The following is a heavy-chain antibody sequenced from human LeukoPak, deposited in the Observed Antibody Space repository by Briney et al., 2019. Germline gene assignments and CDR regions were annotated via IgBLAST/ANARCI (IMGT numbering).Heavy chain of an antibody. J-gene: IGHJ4*02. D-gene: IGHD3-10*01. CDR2: IYYSGGI. CDR1: GGSISSDY. Sequence: SETLSLTCTVSGGSISSDYWSWIRQPPGKGLEWIGYIYYSGGINYNPSLESRVTISVDRSKNQYSLKLNSVTPADTAVYYCARGWGVISDYWGQGTLVTVSS. CDR3: ARGWGVISDY. V-gene: IGHV4-59*01.